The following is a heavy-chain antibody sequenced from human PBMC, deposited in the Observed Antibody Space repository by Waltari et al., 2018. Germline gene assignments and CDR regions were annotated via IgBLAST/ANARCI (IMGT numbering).Heavy chain of an antibody. CDR2: IYHSGST. V-gene: IGHV4-38-2*01. Sequence: QVQLQESGPGLVKPSETLSLTCAVSGYSISSGYYWGWIRQPPGKGLEWIGSIYHSGSTYYNPSLKSRVTISVDTSKNQFSLKLSSVTAADTAVYYCARTLDTYYDFWSGYPGYAGDYWGQGTLVTVSS. J-gene: IGHJ4*02. CDR1: GYSISSGYY. CDR3: ARTLDTYYDFWSGYPGYAGDY. D-gene: IGHD3-3*01.